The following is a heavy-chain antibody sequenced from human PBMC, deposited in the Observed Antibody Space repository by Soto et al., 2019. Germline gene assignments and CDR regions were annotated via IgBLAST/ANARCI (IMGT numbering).Heavy chain of an antibody. J-gene: IGHJ2*01. V-gene: IGHV1-69*13. CDR1: GVTFSSYA. Sequence: SVKVSCKASGVTFSSYAISWVRQAPGQGLEWMGGIIPIFGTANYAQKFQGRVTITADESTSTAYMELSSLRSEDTAVYYCARDTGNSSGYYHYWYFDLWGRGTLVTVSS. D-gene: IGHD3-22*01. CDR3: ARDTGNSSGYYHYWYFDL. CDR2: IIPIFGTA.